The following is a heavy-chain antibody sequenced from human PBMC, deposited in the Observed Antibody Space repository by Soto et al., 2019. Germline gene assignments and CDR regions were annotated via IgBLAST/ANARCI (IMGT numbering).Heavy chain of an antibody. CDR2: IYYSGNT. V-gene: IGHV4-31*01. CDR1: GGSITTGGRY. J-gene: IGHJ3*02. CDR3: AQALVFTGGDGFYI. D-gene: IGHD1-1*01. Sequence: QVRLQEWGPGLVKPSQTLSLKCSVSGGSITTGGRYWSWIRQLPGKGREWIGDIYYSGNTYYNSSFKILVFISVEAAKNHFSLKMSSVTAADTAVYYCAQALVFTGGDGFYIWGHGRLVTVSS.